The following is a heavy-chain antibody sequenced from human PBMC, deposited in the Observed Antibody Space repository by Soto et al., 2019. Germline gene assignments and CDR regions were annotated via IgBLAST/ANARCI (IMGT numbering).Heavy chain of an antibody. CDR3: ARDGEDGLTGDRGYFDY. CDR2: IWYDGSNK. V-gene: IGHV3-33*01. D-gene: IGHD7-27*01. Sequence: GGSLRLSCAASGFTFSSYGMHWVRQAPGKGLEWVAVIWYDGSNKYYADSVKGRFTISRDNSKNTLYLQMNSLRAEDTAVYYCARDGEDGLTGDRGYFDYWGQGTLVTVSS. J-gene: IGHJ4*02. CDR1: GFTFSSYG.